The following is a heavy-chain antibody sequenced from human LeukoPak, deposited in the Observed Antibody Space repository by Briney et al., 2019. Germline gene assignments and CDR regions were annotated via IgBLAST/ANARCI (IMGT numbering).Heavy chain of an antibody. Sequence: GASVKVSCKASGYTFTGYYMHWVRQAPGQGLEWMGWISGYSGNTNYAQKLQGRVTMTTDTSTSTVYMELRSLRSDDTAVYYCARRQVYSSSYQIDYWGQGTLVTVSS. CDR1: GYTFTGYY. CDR2: ISGYSGNT. D-gene: IGHD6-13*01. V-gene: IGHV1-18*04. J-gene: IGHJ4*02. CDR3: ARRQVYSSSYQIDY.